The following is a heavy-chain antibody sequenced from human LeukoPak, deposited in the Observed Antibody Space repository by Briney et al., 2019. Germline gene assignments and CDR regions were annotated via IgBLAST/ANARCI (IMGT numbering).Heavy chain of an antibody. V-gene: IGHV3-33*08. CDR2: IWSDVINK. J-gene: IGHJ6*02. D-gene: IGHD3-16*02. Sequence: GGSLRLSCAASGFTFSNAYMNWVRQAPGKGLEWVAVIWSDVINKYYADSVKGRFTISRDNSKRTLSLQMSSLRAEDTAVYYCARDKGDYEFVWGNYRSYHDYGLDVWGQGTTVTVSS. CDR1: GFTFSNAY. CDR3: ARDKGDYEFVWGNYRSYHDYGLDV.